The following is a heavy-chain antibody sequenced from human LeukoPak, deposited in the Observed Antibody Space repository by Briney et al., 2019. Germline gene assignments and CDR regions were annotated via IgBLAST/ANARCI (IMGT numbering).Heavy chain of an antibody. CDR2: IIPIFGTA. V-gene: IGHV1-69*05. CDR3: ARVGTMVRGRGMKYNWFDP. CDR1: GGTFSSFA. Sequence: SVKVSCKASGGTFSSFAISWVRQAPGQGLEWMGGIIPIFGTANYAQKFQGRVTITTDESTSTAYMELSSLRSEDTAVYYCARVGTMVRGRGMKYNWFDPWGQGTLVTVSS. J-gene: IGHJ5*02. D-gene: IGHD3-10*01.